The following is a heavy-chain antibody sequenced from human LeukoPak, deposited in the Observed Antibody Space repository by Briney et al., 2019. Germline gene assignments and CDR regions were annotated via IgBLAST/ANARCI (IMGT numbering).Heavy chain of an antibody. J-gene: IGHJ4*02. Sequence: SETLSLTCTVSGGSIRSYYWSWIRQPPGKGLELICYVYYSGSANYNPSLESRVTILVDTSKNQFSLNLSSVTAADTAVYYCARNKSGWYYSDYWGQGTLVSVSS. V-gene: IGHV4-59*08. D-gene: IGHD6-19*01. CDR3: ARNKSGWYYSDY. CDR2: VYYSGSA. CDR1: GGSIRSYY.